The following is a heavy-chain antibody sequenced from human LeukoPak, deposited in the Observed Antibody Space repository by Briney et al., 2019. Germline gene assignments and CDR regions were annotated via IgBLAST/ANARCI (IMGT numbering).Heavy chain of an antibody. D-gene: IGHD4-17*01. J-gene: IGHJ4*02. CDR3: ARRLRLRSSDYYFDY. CDR2: IYPGDSAT. CDR1: GYSFTNYW. V-gene: IGHV5-51*01. Sequence: LGASLKISCKASGYSFTNYWIGWVRQMPGKGLEWRAIIYPGDSATRYSPSFQGQVTISADKSISTAYLQWSSLEASDSAMYYCARRLRLRSSDYYFDYWGQGTLVTVSS.